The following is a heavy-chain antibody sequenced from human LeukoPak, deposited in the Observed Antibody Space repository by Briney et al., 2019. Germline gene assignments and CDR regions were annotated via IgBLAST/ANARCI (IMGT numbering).Heavy chain of an antibody. V-gene: IGHV5-51*01. CDR1: GYSFTTYW. J-gene: IGHJ4*02. D-gene: IGHD1-26*01. CDR3: AKSHGGGATHS. CDR2: ICPGDSDT. Sequence: GPSLKTSCEASGYSFTTYWIGWVRQMPGKGLEWMGIICPGDSDTRYSPSFQGQVTISADKSTSTAYLQWSSLKASDTAMYYCAKSHGGGATHSWGQGTLGTAST.